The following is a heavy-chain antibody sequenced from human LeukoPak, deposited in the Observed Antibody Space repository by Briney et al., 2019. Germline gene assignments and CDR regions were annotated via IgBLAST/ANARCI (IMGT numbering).Heavy chain of an antibody. CDR2: ISGDSTYI. CDR1: GFTFSSYS. V-gene: IGHV3-21*01. Sequence: GGSLRLSRAASGFTFSSYSMNWVRQAPGKGLEWVSSISGDSTYIYNAGSVKGRFTISRDNAQASLYLQMISLRADDTAVYYCARVSGRLERQSDLDYWGQGTLVIVSS. J-gene: IGHJ4*02. D-gene: IGHD1-1*01. CDR3: ARVSGRLERQSDLDY.